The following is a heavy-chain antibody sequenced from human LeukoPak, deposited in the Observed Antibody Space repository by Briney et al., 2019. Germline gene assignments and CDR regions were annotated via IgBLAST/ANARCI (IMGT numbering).Heavy chain of an antibody. CDR1: GYTFTGYY. V-gene: IGHV1-2*02. Sequence: ASVKVSCKTSGYTFTGYYMHWVRQALGQGLEWMGWINPNSGGTNYAQKFQGRVTMTRDTSISTGYMELSRLRSDDTAEYYCARDNSGWYLAYWGQGTLVTVSS. J-gene: IGHJ4*02. D-gene: IGHD6-19*01. CDR3: ARDNSGWYLAY. CDR2: INPNSGGT.